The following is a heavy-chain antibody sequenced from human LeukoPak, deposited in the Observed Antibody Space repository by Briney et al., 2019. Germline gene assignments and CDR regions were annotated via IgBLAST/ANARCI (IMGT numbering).Heavy chain of an antibody. CDR3: ARWAPYASGRPLDY. CDR1: GASISSVNYY. J-gene: IGHJ4*02. CDR2: MHTSGNS. Sequence: SETLSLTCTVSGASISSVNYYWSWIRQPAGKGLEWLGRMHTSGNSDYNPSLRSRVTISLDKSKNQFSLKLTPVTAADTAMYYCARWAPYASGRPLDYWGQGTLVTVSS. D-gene: IGHD3-10*01. V-gene: IGHV4-61*02.